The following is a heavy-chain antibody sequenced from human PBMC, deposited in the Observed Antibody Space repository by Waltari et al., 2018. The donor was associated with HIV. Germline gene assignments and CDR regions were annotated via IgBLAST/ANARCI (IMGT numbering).Heavy chain of an antibody. V-gene: IGHV3-30*07. CDR2: ISKDGTDQ. CDR3: ARARELISNSEAGYGYDYPLDY. J-gene: IGHJ4*02. D-gene: IGHD5-18*01. CDR1: GLNFNTHS. Sequence: VEPWRSVRLSCAASGLNFNTHSMHWVRQAPGKGLEWVAVISKDGTDQNYADSVQGRFIISRDQAKNSLYLQMNSLRDEDTAVYFCARARELISNSEAGYGYDYPLDYWGQGTLVTVSS.